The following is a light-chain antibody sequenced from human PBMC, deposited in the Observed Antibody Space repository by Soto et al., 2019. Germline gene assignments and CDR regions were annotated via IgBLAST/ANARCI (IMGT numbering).Light chain of an antibody. Sequence: LTQPSSVSGSPGHSITISCTGTNNLVSWYQQHPGKAPKVVLYEGTKRPSGVCNRFSGCNSGSAASLTISWLQAEDEAHYCCCPYVSAGDDVFGRGTKVTVL. CDR2: EGT. J-gene: IGLJ1*01. CDR1: NNL. V-gene: IGLV2-23*01. CDR3: CPYVSAGDDV.